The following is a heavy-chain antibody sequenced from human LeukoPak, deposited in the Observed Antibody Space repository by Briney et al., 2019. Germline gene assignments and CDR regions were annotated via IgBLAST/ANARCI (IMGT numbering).Heavy chain of an antibody. CDR2: IDRAGGGN. V-gene: IGHV3-7*05. D-gene: IGHD5-24*01. CDR1: GFTFYNYW. CDR3: ARDSGTDDYKRAFDI. Sequence: PGESLTLSCAASGFTFYNYWKNWARQPRGKGREWVADIDRAGGGNHYVDSVKGRFTISRDSSKNSLYLQMNSLRAEDTAVYYCARDSGTDDYKRAFDIWGQGTMVTVSS. J-gene: IGHJ3*02.